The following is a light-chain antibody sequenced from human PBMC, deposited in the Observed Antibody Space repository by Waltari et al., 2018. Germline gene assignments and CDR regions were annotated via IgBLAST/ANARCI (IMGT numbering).Light chain of an antibody. Sequence: QSALTQPASVSGSPGQSITISCTGTSSDVGNHNLVSWYQQHPGKAPTLIIYEVSQRPSGVSDRVPCSKSGATASLTPSGLQAEYEADFYCCSFAGGVSSVVFGGGTKLPGL. J-gene: IGLJ3*02. V-gene: IGLV2-23*02. CDR2: EVS. CDR1: SSDVGNHNL. CDR3: CSFAGGVSSVV.